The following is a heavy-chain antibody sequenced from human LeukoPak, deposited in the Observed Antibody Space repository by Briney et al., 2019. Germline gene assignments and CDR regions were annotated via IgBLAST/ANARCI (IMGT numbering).Heavy chain of an antibody. V-gene: IGHV4-30-2*01. CDR1: GFTFSSYS. D-gene: IGHD4-17*01. CDR2: IYHSGST. J-gene: IGHJ4*02. CDR3: ARVGYGDYNY. Sequence: LRLSCAASGFTFSSYSMNWVRQAPGKGLEWIGYIYHSGSTYYNPSLKSRVTISVDRSKNQFSLKLSSVTAADTAVYYCARVGYGDYNYWGQGTLVTVSS.